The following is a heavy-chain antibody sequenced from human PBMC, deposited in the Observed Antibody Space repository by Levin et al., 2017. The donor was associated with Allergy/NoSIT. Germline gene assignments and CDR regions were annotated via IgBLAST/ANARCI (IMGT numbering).Heavy chain of an antibody. D-gene: IGHD3-22*01. CDR2: ISAGGNYI. Sequence: GGSLRLSCAASGILFSSYDMNWVRQAPGKGLEWVSSISAGGNYIYYADSVKGRFTISRDNAKNSFFLQMNSLRAEDTAVYYCASGAMYHYDRSAFDYFYYAMDVWGQGTTVTVSS. CDR1: GILFSSYD. CDR3: ASGAMYHYDRSAFDYFYYAMDV. J-gene: IGHJ6*02. V-gene: IGHV3-21*01.